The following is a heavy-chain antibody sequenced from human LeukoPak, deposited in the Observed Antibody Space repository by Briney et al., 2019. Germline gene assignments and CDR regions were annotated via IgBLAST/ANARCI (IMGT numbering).Heavy chain of an antibody. Sequence: GASVKVSCKASGYTFTSYGISWVRQAPGQGLERMGWISAYNGNTNYAQKLQGRVTMTTDTSTSTAYMELLSLRSDDTAVYYCARDPRRYGSGSPYYFDYWGQGTLVTVSS. CDR1: GYTFTSYG. D-gene: IGHD3-10*01. CDR2: ISAYNGNT. CDR3: ARDPRRYGSGSPYYFDY. V-gene: IGHV1-18*01. J-gene: IGHJ4*02.